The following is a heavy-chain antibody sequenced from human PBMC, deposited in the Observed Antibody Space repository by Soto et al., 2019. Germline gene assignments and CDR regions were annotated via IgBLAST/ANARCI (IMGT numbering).Heavy chain of an antibody. Sequence: GGSLRLSCAASGFTFSSYAMSWVRQAPGKGLEWVSAISGSGGSTYYADSVKGRFTISRDNSKNTLYLQMNSLRAEDTAVYYCAKVHYYGSGSYRYALGYFDYWGQGTLVTVSS. CDR3: AKVHYYGSGSYRYALGYFDY. CDR1: GFTFSSYA. CDR2: ISGSGGST. V-gene: IGHV3-23*01. D-gene: IGHD3-10*01. J-gene: IGHJ4*02.